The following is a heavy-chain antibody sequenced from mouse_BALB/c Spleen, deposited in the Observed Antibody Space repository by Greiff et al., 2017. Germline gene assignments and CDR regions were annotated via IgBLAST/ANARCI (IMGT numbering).Heavy chain of an antibody. J-gene: IGHJ4*01. CDR3: NVIYDGYY. CDR1: GFNIKDYY. Sequence: VQLKQSGAELVRSGASVKLSCTASGFNIKDYYMHWVKQRPEQGLEWIGWIDPENGDTEYAPKFQGKATMTADTSSNPAYLQLSSLTSEDTAVYYCNVIYDGYYWGQGTSVTVSS. D-gene: IGHD2-3*01. V-gene: IGHV14-4*02. CDR2: IDPENGDT.